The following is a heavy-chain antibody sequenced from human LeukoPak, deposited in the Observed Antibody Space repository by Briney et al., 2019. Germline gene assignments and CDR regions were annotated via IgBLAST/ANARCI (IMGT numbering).Heavy chain of an antibody. V-gene: IGHV1-69-2*01. CDR1: GYTFTDYY. CDR2: VDPEDGET. CDR3: VVFCGGDCYSSGWFDP. Sequence: ASVKISCKVSGYTFTDYYMHWVQQAPGKGLEWMGLVDPEDGETIYAEKFQGRVTITADTSTDTAYMELSSLRSEDTAVYYCVVFCGGDCYSSGWFDPWGQGTLVTVSS. J-gene: IGHJ5*02. D-gene: IGHD2-21*01.